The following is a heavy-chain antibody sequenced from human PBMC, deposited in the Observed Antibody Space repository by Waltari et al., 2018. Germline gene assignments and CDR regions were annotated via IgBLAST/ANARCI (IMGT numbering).Heavy chain of an antibody. CDR2: VYYGANT. J-gene: IGHJ1*01. D-gene: IGHD3-22*01. CDR3: GRQYYDSGWSRFVQH. CDR1: GDSISRSPCC. V-gene: IGHV4-39*01. Sequence: QLHLQESGPRLVKPSEPPSLTCTVSGDSISRSPCCWGWIRQPPGKGPEWIGTVYYGANTYYRASLRSRVTISVDTSKNQFSLTMNSVTAADTAVYYCGRQYYDSGWSRFVQHWGQGTLVTVSA.